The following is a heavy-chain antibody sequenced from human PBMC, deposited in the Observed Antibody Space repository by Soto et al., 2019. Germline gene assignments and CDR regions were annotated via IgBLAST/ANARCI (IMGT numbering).Heavy chain of an antibody. V-gene: IGHV1-46*01. CDR2: INPNGGST. Sequence: QVQLVQSGAEVKKPGASVKVSCKASGYTFINYYMHWVRQAPGQGLEWMGIINPNGGSTTYAQKFPGRGTLTRDTSTKTVNMERSSLRSEDTAVYYCAREKGLVRRNDPFDIWGQGTMVTVSS. CDR1: GYTFINYY. J-gene: IGHJ3*02. D-gene: IGHD6-19*01. CDR3: AREKGLVRRNDPFDI.